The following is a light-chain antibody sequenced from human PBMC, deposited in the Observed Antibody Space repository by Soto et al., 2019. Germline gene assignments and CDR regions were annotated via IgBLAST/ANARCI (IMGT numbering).Light chain of an antibody. CDR2: AAS. V-gene: IGKV1-39*01. CDR3: QQSYSTPPWT. CDR1: QSISSY. Sequence: DIQMTPSPSSLSASVGARVTITCRASQSISSYLNWYQQKPGKAPKLLIYAASSLQSGVPSRFSGSGSGTDFTLTISSLQPEDFATYYCQQSYSTPPWTFGQGTKV. J-gene: IGKJ1*01.